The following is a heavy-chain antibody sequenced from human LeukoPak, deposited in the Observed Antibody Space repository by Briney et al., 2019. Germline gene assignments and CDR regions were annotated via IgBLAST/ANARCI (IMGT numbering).Heavy chain of an antibody. Sequence: SETLSLTCAVYGGSFSSYYWSWIRQPPGKGLEWIGEINHSGSTNYNPSLKSRVTISVDTSKNQFSLKLSSVTAADTAVYYCARDSPDCGSTTCYKDWFDPWGQGTLVSVSS. V-gene: IGHV4-34*01. CDR3: ARDSPDCGSTTCYKDWFDP. CDR1: GGSFSSYY. CDR2: INHSGST. J-gene: IGHJ5*02. D-gene: IGHD2-2*02.